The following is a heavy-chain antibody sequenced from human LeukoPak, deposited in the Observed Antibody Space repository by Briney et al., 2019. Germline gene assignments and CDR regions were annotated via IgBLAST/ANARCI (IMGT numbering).Heavy chain of an antibody. CDR3: ARVFSSNYPMDV. CDR1: GFTFSSYS. V-gene: IGHV3-48*01. D-gene: IGHD6-13*01. Sequence: PGGSLRLSCAASGFTFSSYSMNWVRQAPGKGLEWVSYISSTSSTIYYADSVKGRFTISRDNAKNSLYLQMNSLRAEDTAVYYCARVFSSNYPMDVWGKGTTVTVSS. CDR2: ISSTSSTI. J-gene: IGHJ6*03.